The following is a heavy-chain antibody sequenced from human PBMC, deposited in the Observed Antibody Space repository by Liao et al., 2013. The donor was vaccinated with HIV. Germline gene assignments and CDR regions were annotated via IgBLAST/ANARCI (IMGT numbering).Heavy chain of an antibody. CDR2: VYTSGST. CDR1: GGSISSYS. J-gene: IGHJ4*02. V-gene: IGHV4-4*07. D-gene: IGHD3-16*01. Sequence: QVRLQESGPGLVKPSETLSLTCTVSGGSISSYSWSWIRQPAGKGLEWIGRVYTSGSTTHNPSLKSRVTMSVDTSKEFISLRLSSVTAADTAVYYCAGGSALPFQYWGQGILVTVSS. CDR3: AGGSALPFQY.